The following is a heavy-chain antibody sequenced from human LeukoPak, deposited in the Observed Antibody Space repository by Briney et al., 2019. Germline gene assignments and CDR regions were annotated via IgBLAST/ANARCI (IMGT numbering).Heavy chain of an antibody. Sequence: ASVKVSCKASGYTFTSYGISWVRQAPGQGLEWMGWISAYNGNTNYAQKLQGRVTMTTDTSTSTAYMELRSLRSDDTAVYYCARVIPTYYYDSSGYLDYWGQGTLVTVSS. CDR2: ISAYNGNT. CDR1: GYTFTSYG. CDR3: ARVIPTYYYDSSGYLDY. J-gene: IGHJ4*02. V-gene: IGHV1-18*01. D-gene: IGHD3-22*01.